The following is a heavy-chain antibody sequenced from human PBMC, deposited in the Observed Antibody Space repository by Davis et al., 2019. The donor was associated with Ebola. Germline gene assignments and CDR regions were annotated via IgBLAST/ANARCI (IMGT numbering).Heavy chain of an antibody. J-gene: IGHJ4*02. V-gene: IGHV3-23*01. CDR2: ISGSGGST. CDR3: AKVLPTYYYDSSGYSTAYYFDY. D-gene: IGHD3-22*01. CDR1: GFTFSSYA. Sequence: GGSLRLSCAASGFTFSSYAMSWVRQAPGKGLEWVSAISGSGGSTYYADSVKGRFTISRDNSKNTLYLQMNSLRAEDTAVYYCAKVLPTYYYDSSGYSTAYYFDYWGQGTLVTVSS.